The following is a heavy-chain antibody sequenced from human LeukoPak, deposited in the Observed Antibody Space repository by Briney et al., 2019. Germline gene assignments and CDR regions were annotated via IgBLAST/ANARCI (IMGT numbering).Heavy chain of an antibody. J-gene: IGHJ3*02. Sequence: SETLSLTCTVSGGSISSYYWSWIRQPPAKGLEWIGYIYYSGSTNYNPSLKSRVTISVDTSKNQFSLKLSSVTAADTAVYYCARVPPGDAFDIWGQGTMVTVSS. CDR3: ARVPPGDAFDI. V-gene: IGHV4-59*01. CDR2: IYYSGST. CDR1: GGSISSYY.